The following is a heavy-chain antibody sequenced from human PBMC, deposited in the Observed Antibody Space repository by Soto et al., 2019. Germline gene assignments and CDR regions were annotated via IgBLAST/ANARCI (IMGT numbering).Heavy chain of an antibody. J-gene: IGHJ4*02. Sequence: EVQLVESGGGLVQPGGSLRISCAGSGFAVSRSYMTWVRQAQGKGLEWVSVIFAGGLSSYADSVKGRFMMYRETSNNTLFLQMNKLRAEDTAVYYCARGLHSESFYLSLAANWRQGVLVTVSS. CDR3: ARGLHSESFYLSLAAN. CDR2: IFAGGLS. D-gene: IGHD3-10*01. V-gene: IGHV3-66*01. CDR1: GFAVSRSY.